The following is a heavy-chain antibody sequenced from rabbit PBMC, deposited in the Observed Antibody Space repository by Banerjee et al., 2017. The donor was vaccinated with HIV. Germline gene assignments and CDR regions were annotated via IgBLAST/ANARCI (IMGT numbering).Heavy chain of an antibody. D-gene: IGHD8-1*01. CDR3: ARHVYSSYGL. J-gene: IGHJ3*01. V-gene: IGHV1S47*01. CDR1: GFDFSSNA. CDR2: IYAGSSGST. Sequence: EESGGDLVKPGASLTLTCIASGFDFSSNAMCWVRQAPGKGLEWIACIYAGSSGSTWYASWVNGRFTISRSTSLNTVDLQMTSLTAADTATYFCARHVYSSYGLWGQGTLVTVS.